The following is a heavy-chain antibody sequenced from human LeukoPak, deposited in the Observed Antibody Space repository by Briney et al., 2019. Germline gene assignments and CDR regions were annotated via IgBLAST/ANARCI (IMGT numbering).Heavy chain of an antibody. D-gene: IGHD2-2*02. Sequence: GASVKVSCKASGYTFTSYGISWVRQAPGQGLEWMGWISAYNGNTNYAQKLQGRVTMTTDTSTSTAYMELRSLRSDDTAVYYCARDAVGCSSTSCYTPYAFDIWGQGTMVTVSS. CDR2: ISAYNGNT. CDR3: ARDAVGCSSTSCYTPYAFDI. CDR1: GYTFTSYG. J-gene: IGHJ3*02. V-gene: IGHV1-18*01.